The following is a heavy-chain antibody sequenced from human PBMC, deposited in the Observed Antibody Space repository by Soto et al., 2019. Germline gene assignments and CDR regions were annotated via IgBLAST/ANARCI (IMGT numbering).Heavy chain of an antibody. CDR3: ARFARELLWFGELLYHDAFDI. Sequence: ASVKVSCKASGYTFTSYDINWVRQATGQGLEWMGWMNPNSGNTGYAQKFQGRVTMTRNTSISTAYMELSSLRSEDTAVYYCARFARELLWFGELLYHDAFDIWGQGTMVTVSS. CDR2: MNPNSGNT. V-gene: IGHV1-8*01. J-gene: IGHJ3*02. D-gene: IGHD3-10*01. CDR1: GYTFTSYD.